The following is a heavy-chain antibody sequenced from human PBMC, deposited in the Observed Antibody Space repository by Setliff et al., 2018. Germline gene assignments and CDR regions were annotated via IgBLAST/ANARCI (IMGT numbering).Heavy chain of an antibody. D-gene: IGHD5-18*01. CDR1: GYTFTSYD. CDR3: ARRVGSVGIQLPDY. V-gene: IGHV1-2*04. Sequence: ASVKVSCKASGYTFTSYDINWVRQATGQGLEWMGWMNPNSGGTNYAQKFQGWVTMTRDTSISTAYMELSSLRSEDTAVYYCARRVGSVGIQLPDYWGQGTLVTVSS. J-gene: IGHJ4*02. CDR2: MNPNSGGT.